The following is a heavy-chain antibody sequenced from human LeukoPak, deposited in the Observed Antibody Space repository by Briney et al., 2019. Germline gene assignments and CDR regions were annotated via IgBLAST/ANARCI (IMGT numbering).Heavy chain of an antibody. CDR1: GGSFSGYY. D-gene: IGHD3-10*01. CDR2: INHSGST. V-gene: IGHV4-34*01. J-gene: IGHJ4*02. CDR3: ARGITMVRGGPFDY. Sequence: SETLSLTCAVYGGSFSGYYWSWIRQPPGKGLESIGEINHSGSTNYNPSLKSRVTISVDTSKNQFSLKLSSVTAADTAVYYCARGITMVRGGPFDYWGQGTLVTVSS.